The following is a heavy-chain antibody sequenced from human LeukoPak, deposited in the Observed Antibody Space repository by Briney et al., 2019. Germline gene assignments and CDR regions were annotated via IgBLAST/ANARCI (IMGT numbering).Heavy chain of an antibody. D-gene: IGHD3-22*01. J-gene: IGHJ4*02. V-gene: IGHV3-64D*09. CDR1: GFTFSYYA. CDR2: ISSNGGST. CDR3: AKGPTYDSLPYYFDY. Sequence: GGSLRLSCSPSGFTFSYYAMHWVRQAAGKGLEFVSGISSNGGSTYYADSLKGRFTVARDNSNNTLYLQMSSLRAEDPAIYCCAKGPTYDSLPYYFDYWGQGTLVTVCS.